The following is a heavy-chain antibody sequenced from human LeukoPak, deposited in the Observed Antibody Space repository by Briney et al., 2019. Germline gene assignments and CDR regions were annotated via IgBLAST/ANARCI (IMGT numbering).Heavy chain of an antibody. V-gene: IGHV5-51*03. CDR3: ARGGYCSSTSCYLGWGDAFDI. CDR2: IYPGDCDT. CDR1: GYSFTNYW. Sequence: GESLKISCKGSGYSFTNYWIGWVRQMPGKGLEWMGNIYPGDCDTRYSPSFQGQVTISADKSISTAYLQWSSLKASDTAMYYCARGGYCSSTSCYLGWGDAFDIWGQGTMVTVSS. J-gene: IGHJ3*02. D-gene: IGHD2-2*01.